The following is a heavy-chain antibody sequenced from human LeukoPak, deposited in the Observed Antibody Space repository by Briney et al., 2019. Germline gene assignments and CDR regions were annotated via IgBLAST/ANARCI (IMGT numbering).Heavy chain of an antibody. D-gene: IGHD3-22*01. CDR1: GFTFSSYG. CDR3: ARAEGYYDSSGNDAFDI. Sequence: GGSLRLSCAASGFTFSSYGMHWVRQAPGKGLEWVAVIWYDGSNKYYADSVKGRFTISRDNSKNTLYLQMNSLRAEDTAVYYCARAEGYYDSSGNDAFDIWSQGTMVTVSS. V-gene: IGHV3-33*01. J-gene: IGHJ3*02. CDR2: IWYDGSNK.